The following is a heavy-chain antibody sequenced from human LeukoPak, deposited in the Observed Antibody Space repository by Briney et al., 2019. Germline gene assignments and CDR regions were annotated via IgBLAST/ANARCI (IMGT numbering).Heavy chain of an antibody. CDR3: ARAGDYYDSSGYFDY. D-gene: IGHD3-22*01. J-gene: IGHJ4*02. CDR1: GGSISSYY. Sequence: SETLSLTCTVSGGSISSYYWSWIRQPPGKGLEWIGDIYYSGSTNYNPSLKSRVTISVDTSKNQFSLKLSSVTAADTAVYYCARAGDYYDSSGYFDYWGQGTLVTVSS. V-gene: IGHV4-59*01. CDR2: IYYSGST.